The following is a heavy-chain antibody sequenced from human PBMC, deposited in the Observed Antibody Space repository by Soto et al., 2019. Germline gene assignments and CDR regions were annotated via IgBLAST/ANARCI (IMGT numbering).Heavy chain of an antibody. Sequence: QVQLVQSGAEVKKPGASVKVSCKASGYTFTSYYMHWVRQAPGQGLEWMGIINPSGGSTSYAQKFQGRATMTRDTSTSTVYMELSSLRSEDTAVYYCAFKGSESRYCSSTSCPGLTLGLGVWGQGTTVTVSS. J-gene: IGHJ6*02. V-gene: IGHV1-46*01. D-gene: IGHD2-2*01. CDR1: GYTFTSYY. CDR3: AFKGSESRYCSSTSCPGLTLGLGV. CDR2: INPSGGST.